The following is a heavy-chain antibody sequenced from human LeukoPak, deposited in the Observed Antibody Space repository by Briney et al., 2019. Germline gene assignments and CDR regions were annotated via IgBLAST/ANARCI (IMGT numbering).Heavy chain of an antibody. D-gene: IGHD2-21*01. CDR2: ISSSGANT. J-gene: IGHJ4*02. CDR1: GFTFSSFI. Sequence: GGSLRLSCAASGFTFSSFIMSWVRQAPGKGLEWVSSISSSGANTYYADSVKGRFTVSRDNSMNTLYLQMNSLRAEDTAVYYCAKDSISRRSDYWGQGTLVTVSS. V-gene: IGHV3-23*01. CDR3: AKDSISRRSDY.